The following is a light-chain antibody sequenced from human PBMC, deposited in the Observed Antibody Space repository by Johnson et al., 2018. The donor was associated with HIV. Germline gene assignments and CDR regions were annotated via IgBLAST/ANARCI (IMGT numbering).Light chain of an antibody. Sequence: QSVLTQPPSVSAAPGQKVTISCSGSSSNVGNNVVSWYQQLPGTAPKVLIYEDNKRPSGIPDRFSGSKSGTSATLGITGLQTGDEADYYCGTWDSSLSVLYVFGTGTKVTVL. CDR2: EDN. V-gene: IGLV1-51*02. CDR3: GTWDSSLSVLYV. CDR1: SSNVGNNV. J-gene: IGLJ1*01.